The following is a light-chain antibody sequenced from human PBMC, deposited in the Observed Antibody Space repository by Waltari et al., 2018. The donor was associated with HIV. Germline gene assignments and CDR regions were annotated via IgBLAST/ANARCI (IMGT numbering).Light chain of an antibody. CDR3: SSYTSSSTLV. V-gene: IGLV2-14*01. Sequence: QSALTQPASVSGSPGQSITISCTGTSSDVGGYNYVSWYQQHPGKAPKLMIYEVSNRPSGVSNRFSCSKSGNTASLTISGLQAEDEADYYCSSYTSSSTLVFGTGTKVTVL. CDR2: EVS. CDR1: SSDVGGYNY. J-gene: IGLJ1*01.